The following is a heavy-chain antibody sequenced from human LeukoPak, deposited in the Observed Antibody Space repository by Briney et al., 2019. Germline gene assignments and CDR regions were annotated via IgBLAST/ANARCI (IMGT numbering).Heavy chain of an antibody. V-gene: IGHV4-34*01. CDR3: ARARWITFGGVITDNY. J-gene: IGHJ4*02. CDR1: GGSFSGYY. D-gene: IGHD3-16*02. CDR2: INHSGST. Sequence: SETLSLTCAVYGGSFSGYYWSWIRQPPGKGLEWIGEINHSGSTNYNPSLKSRVTISVDTSKNQFSLKLSSVTAADTAVYYCARARWITFGGVITDNYWCQETLVTAAS.